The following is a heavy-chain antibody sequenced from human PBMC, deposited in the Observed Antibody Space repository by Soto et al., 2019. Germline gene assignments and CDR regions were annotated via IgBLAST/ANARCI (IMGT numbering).Heavy chain of an antibody. D-gene: IGHD2-8*01. CDR3: ARDCTNGVCLYAFDI. V-gene: IGHV4-30-4*01. CDR1: GGSISSGDYY. J-gene: IGHJ3*02. Sequence: QVQLQESGPGLVKPSQTLSLTCTVCGGSISSGDYYWSWIRQPPGKGLEWIGYIYYSGITNYNPSLKSRVTISVDTSKNQFSLKLNSVTAADTAVYYCARDCTNGVCLYAFDIWGQGTMVTVSS. CDR2: IYYSGIT.